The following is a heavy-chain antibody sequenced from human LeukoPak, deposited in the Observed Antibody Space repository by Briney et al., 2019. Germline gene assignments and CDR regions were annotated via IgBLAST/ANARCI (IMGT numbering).Heavy chain of an antibody. J-gene: IGHJ4*02. D-gene: IGHD5-18*01. CDR3: ARAITNYGYIFDY. CDR2: ISSSSYI. Sequence: PGGSLRLSCAASGFTFSNYEMNWVRQAPGKVLEWVSYISSSSYIYYADSVKGRFTISRDNAKNSLYLQMNSLRAEDTAVYYCARAITNYGYIFDYWGQGTLVTVSS. CDR1: GFTFSNYE. V-gene: IGHV3-21*05.